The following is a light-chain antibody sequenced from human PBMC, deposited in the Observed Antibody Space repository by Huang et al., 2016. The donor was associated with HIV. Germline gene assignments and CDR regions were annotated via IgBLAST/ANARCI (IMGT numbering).Light chain of an antibody. CDR3: MQSIQRPLT. CDR2: GAS. V-gene: IGKV3-20*01. CDR1: QSVSSCY. Sequence: IVLTQSPGTLSLSPGERATLSCRASQSVSSCYLAWDQQKPGQAPRLLIYGASSRAPVIPGRFSGSGSGTDVTLEISRVEAEDVGVYYCMQSIQRPLTFGGGTKVEIK. J-gene: IGKJ4*01.